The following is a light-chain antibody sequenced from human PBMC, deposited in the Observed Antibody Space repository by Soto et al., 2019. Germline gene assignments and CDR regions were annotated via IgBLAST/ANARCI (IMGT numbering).Light chain of an antibody. CDR3: QQYYSYPYT. V-gene: IGKV1-39*01. J-gene: IGKJ2*01. CDR1: QNIDDY. CDR2: AAF. Sequence: DIQMTQSPSSLSASVGDRVTITCRASQNIDDYLNWYRQEAGKAPKLLISAAFSLQSGVPSRFSGSGSGTDFTLTISSLQPEDFATYYCQQYYSYPYTFGQGTKLEIK.